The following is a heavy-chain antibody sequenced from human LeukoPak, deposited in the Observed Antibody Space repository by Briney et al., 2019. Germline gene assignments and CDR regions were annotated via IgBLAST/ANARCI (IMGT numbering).Heavy chain of an antibody. V-gene: IGHV4-34*01. J-gene: IGHJ4*02. CDR1: GGSFSGHY. CDR3: ARDGRLWLPFDY. D-gene: IGHD5-18*01. Sequence: PSETLSLTCAVYGGSFSGHYWSWIRQPPGKGLEWIGEINHSGSTNYNPSLKSRVTISVDTSKNQFSLKLSSVTAADTAVYYCARDGRLWLPFDYWGQGTLVTVSS. CDR2: INHSGST.